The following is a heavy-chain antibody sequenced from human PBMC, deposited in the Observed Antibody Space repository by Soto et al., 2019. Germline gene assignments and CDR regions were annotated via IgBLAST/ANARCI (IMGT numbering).Heavy chain of an antibody. D-gene: IGHD2-2*01. CDR2: IFYTGTT. V-gene: IGHV4-39*02. J-gene: IGHJ5*02. CDR1: GGSINYNSYY. CDR3: ARLVVVAPVANA. Sequence: SETLSLTCSVSGGSINYNSYYWGWIRQPPGKGLEWVGGIFYTGTTYYSPSLKDRVTISVDTSKNSFSLNLTSVAAADTAVYFCARLVVVAPVANAWGQGTLVTVSS.